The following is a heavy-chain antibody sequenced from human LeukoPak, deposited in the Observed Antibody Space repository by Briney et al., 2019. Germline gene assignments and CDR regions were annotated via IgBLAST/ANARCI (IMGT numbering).Heavy chain of an antibody. J-gene: IGHJ3*02. CDR2: ISGSGGST. V-gene: IGHV3-23*01. Sequence: GGSLRLSCAASGFTFSSYAMSWVRQAPGKGLEWVSAISGSGGSTHYADSVKGRFTISRDNSKNTLYLQMNSLRAEDTAVYYCAKDHIVVVTAIHDAFDIWGQGTMVTVSS. D-gene: IGHD2-21*02. CDR3: AKDHIVVVTAIHDAFDI. CDR1: GFTFSSYA.